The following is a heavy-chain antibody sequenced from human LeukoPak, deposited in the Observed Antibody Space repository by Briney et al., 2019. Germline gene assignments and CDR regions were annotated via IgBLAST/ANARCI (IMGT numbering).Heavy chain of an antibody. CDR3: AREENCTGGSCYSY. J-gene: IGHJ4*02. D-gene: IGHD2-15*01. CDR1: GYTFTSYD. Sequence: APVKVSCKASGYTFTSYDINWVRQAPGQGLEWMGRIIPILGIANYAQKFQGRVTITADKSTSTAYMELSSLRSEDTAVYYCAREENCTGGSCYSYWGQGTLVTVSS. V-gene: IGHV1-69*04. CDR2: IIPILGIA.